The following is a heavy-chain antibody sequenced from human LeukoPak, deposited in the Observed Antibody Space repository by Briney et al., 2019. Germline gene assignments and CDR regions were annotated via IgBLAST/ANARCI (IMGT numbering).Heavy chain of an antibody. J-gene: IGHJ4*02. CDR1: GFTFSSYS. Sequence: GGSLRLSCAASGFTFSSYSMNWVRQAPGKGLEWVSFISSSSSYIYFADSIKGRFTISRDNAKRSLYLQMNSLRAEDTAVYYCARGEWSSSPFDYWGQGTLVTASS. CDR2: ISSSSSYI. V-gene: IGHV3-21*01. CDR3: ARGEWSSSPFDY. D-gene: IGHD6-6*01.